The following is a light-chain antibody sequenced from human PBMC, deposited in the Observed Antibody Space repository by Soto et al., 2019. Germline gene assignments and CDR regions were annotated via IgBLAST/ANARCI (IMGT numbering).Light chain of an antibody. CDR1: QGIRND. J-gene: IGKJ1*01. V-gene: IGKV1-6*01. CDR2: AVS. CDR3: LQDYDYPHT. Sequence: AIQMTQSPSSLSASVGDRVTITCRASQGIRNDLGWYQQKPGKAPKLLIYAVSHLQNGVPSRFSGSGSTTDFTLTISTLQPEDFATYYCLQDYDYPHTFGQGTKVEIK.